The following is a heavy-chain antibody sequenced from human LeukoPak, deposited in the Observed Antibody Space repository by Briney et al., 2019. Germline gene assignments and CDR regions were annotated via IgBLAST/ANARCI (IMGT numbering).Heavy chain of an antibody. V-gene: IGHV3-23*01. Sequence: GGSLGLSCAASGFTFSNCAMSWVRQAPGKGLECVSAISGSGGSTYYADSVKGRFTISRDNSKNTLYLQMNSLRAEDTAVYYCAKSLSRTERSALYMDVWGKRTTVTVSS. CDR3: AKSLSRTERSALYMDV. D-gene: IGHD6-25*01. CDR2: ISGSGGST. CDR1: GFTFSNCA. J-gene: IGHJ6*03.